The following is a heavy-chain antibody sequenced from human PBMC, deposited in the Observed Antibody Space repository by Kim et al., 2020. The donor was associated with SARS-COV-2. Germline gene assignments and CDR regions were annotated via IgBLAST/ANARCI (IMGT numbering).Heavy chain of an antibody. D-gene: IGHD3-3*01. V-gene: IGHV1-2*02. Sequence: YAQKFQGRVTMTGHTSISTAYMELSRLRSDDTAVYYCANGVALRYYGLDVWGQGTTVTVSS. J-gene: IGHJ6*02. CDR3: ANGVALRYYGLDV.